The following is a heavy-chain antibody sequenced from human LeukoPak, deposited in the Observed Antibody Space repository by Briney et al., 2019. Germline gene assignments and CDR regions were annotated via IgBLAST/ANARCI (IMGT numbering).Heavy chain of an antibody. CDR3: ARGHSGSYQRTDAFDI. D-gene: IGHD1-26*01. Sequence: VKPGGSLRLSCAASGFTFSSYSMNWVRQAPGKGLEWVSSISSSSSYIYYADSVKGRFTISRDNAKNSLYLQMNSLRAEDTAVYYCARGHSGSYQRTDAFDIWGQGTMVTVSS. J-gene: IGHJ3*02. V-gene: IGHV3-21*01. CDR1: GFTFSSYS. CDR2: ISSSSSYI.